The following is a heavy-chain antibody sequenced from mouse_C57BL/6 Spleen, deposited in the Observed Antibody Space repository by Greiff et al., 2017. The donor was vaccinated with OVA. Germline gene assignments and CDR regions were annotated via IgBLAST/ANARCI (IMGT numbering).Heavy chain of an antibody. D-gene: IGHD4-1*01. CDR1: GYTFTSYG. CDR2: IYPRSGNI. CDR3: ARSPAGERFAY. J-gene: IGHJ3*01. V-gene: IGHV1-81*01. Sequence: VKLMESGAELARPGASVKLSCKASGYTFTSYGISWVKQRTGQGLEWIGEIYPRSGNIYYNEKFKGKATLTADKSSSTAYMELRSLTSEDSAVYFCARSPAGERFAYWGQGTLVTVSA.